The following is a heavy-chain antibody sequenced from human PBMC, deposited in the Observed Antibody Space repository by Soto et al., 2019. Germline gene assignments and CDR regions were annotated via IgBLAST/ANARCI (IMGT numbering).Heavy chain of an antibody. V-gene: IGHV4-31*01. Sequence: QVQLQESGPGLVKPSQTLSLTCTVSGGSMSSGGYYWNWIRQHPGKGLEWIGYIYYSGNTYYNPXXXXXXXXXXXXXXXXXXXXXXXXXXXXXXXXXXXXSIDRWGQGTLVTVSS. CDR1: GGSMSSGGYY. D-gene: IGHD3-3*02. J-gene: IGHJ4*02. CDR2: IYYSGNT. CDR3: XXSIDR.